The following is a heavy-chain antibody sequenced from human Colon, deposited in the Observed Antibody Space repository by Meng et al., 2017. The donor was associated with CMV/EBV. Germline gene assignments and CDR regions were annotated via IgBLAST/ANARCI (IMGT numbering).Heavy chain of an antibody. V-gene: IGHV6-1*01. Sequence: QVQLQQSGPGLVKPSQTLSLTCAISGDSVSSNSAAWNWIRQSPSRGLEWLGRTYYRSKWYNDYAVSVKSRITINPDTSKNQFSLQLNSVTPEGTAVYYCARGVLYSISPGDYFDYWGQGTLVTVSS. CDR3: ARGVLYSISPGDYFDY. J-gene: IGHJ4*02. CDR1: GDSVSSNSAA. CDR2: TYYRSKWYN. D-gene: IGHD6-6*01.